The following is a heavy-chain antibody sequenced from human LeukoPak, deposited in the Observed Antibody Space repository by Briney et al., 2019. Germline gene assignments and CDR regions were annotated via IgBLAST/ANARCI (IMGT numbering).Heavy chain of an antibody. CDR1: GFTFSSYA. D-gene: IGHD4-11*01. J-gene: IGHJ4*02. Sequence: GGSLRLSCAASGFTFSSYAMSWVRQAPGKGLEWVSAISGSGGTTYYADSVKGWFTISRDNSKNTLYLQMNSLRAEDTAIYYCAKVERAVTPPHFDYWGQGTLVTVSS. CDR3: AKVERAVTPPHFDY. CDR2: ISGSGGTT. V-gene: IGHV3-23*01.